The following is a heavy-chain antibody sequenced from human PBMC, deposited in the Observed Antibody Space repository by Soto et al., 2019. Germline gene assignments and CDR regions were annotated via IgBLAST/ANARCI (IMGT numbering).Heavy chain of an antibody. J-gene: IGHJ4*02. Sequence: GGSLRLSCAASGFTFDDYTMHWVRQAPGKGLEWVSLISWDGGSTYYADSVKGRFTISRDNSKNSRYLQMNSLRTEDTALYYCAKDPDAYCGGDCYSPDYWCQGTLVTVSS. CDR1: GFTFDDYT. D-gene: IGHD2-21*02. CDR2: ISWDGGST. V-gene: IGHV3-43*01. CDR3: AKDPDAYCGGDCYSPDY.